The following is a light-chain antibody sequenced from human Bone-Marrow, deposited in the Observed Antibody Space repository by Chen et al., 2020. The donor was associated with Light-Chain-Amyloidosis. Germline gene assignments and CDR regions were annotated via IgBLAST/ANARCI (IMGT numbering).Light chain of an antibody. Sequence: QSALTQPASVSGSPGQSIPISCTGTSSDVGGENHVSGYQQHPDKAPKLMIYEVTNRPSWVPDRFSGSKSDNTASLTISGLQTEDEADYFCSSYTITNTLVFGSGTRVTVL. J-gene: IGLJ1*01. CDR2: EVT. CDR1: SSDVGGENH. CDR3: SSYTITNTLV. V-gene: IGLV2-14*01.